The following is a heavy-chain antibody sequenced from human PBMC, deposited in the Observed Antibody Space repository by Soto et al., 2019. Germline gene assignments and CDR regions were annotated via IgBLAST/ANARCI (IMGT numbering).Heavy chain of an antibody. Sequence: GASVKVSCKASGCTFSRYAISWVRQTPGQGLEWMGGIIPIFGTANYAQKFQGRVTITADETTSTAYMELSSLRSEDTAVYYCARNSAIFGVVSLYYYGMDVWGQGTTVTVSS. D-gene: IGHD3-3*01. CDR3: ARNSAIFGVVSLYYYGMDV. V-gene: IGHV1-69*13. J-gene: IGHJ6*02. CDR1: GCTFSRYA. CDR2: IIPIFGTA.